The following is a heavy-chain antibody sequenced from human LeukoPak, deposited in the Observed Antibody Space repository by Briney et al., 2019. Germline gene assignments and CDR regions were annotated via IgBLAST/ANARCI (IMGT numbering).Heavy chain of an antibody. CDR2: VIPIFGTA. CDR1: GGTFSSYA. CDR3: ARDRGAARPPAFDI. V-gene: IGHV1-69*13. D-gene: IGHD6-6*01. Sequence: GASVKVSCKASGGTFSSYAISWVRQAPGQGLEWMGGVIPIFGTANYAQKFQGRVTITADESTSTAYMELSSLRSEDTAVYYCARDRGAARPPAFDIWGQGTMVTVSS. J-gene: IGHJ3*02.